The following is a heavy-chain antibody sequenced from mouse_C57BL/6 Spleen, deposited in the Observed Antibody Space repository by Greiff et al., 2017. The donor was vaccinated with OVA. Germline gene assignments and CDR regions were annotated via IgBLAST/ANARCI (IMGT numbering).Heavy chain of an antibody. CDR2: ISSGGDYI. J-gene: IGHJ4*01. CDR1: GFTFSSYA. Sequence: EVQLVESGEGLVKPGGSLKLSCAASGFTFSSYAMSWVRQTPEKRLEWVAYISSGGDYIYYADTVKGRFTISRDNARNTLYLQMSSLKSEDTAMYYCTRELTGSYAMDYWGQGTSVTVSS. CDR3: TRELTGSYAMDY. V-gene: IGHV5-9-1*02. D-gene: IGHD4-1*01.